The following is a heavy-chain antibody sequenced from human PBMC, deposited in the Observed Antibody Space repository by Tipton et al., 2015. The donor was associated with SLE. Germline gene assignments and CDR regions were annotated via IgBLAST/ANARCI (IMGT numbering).Heavy chain of an antibody. D-gene: IGHD3-10*01. CDR3: ARTLEFSGYFDY. V-gene: IGHV1-8*01. CDR2: MNPNSGNT. J-gene: IGHJ4*02. CDR1: GYTFTSYD. Sequence: QLVQSGAEVKKPGASVKVSCKASGYTFTSYDINWVRQATGQGLEWMGWMNPNSGNTGYAQEFQGRVTMTRDTSTGTAYMELSSLRSEDTAVYYCARTLEFSGYFDYWGQGTLVTVSS.